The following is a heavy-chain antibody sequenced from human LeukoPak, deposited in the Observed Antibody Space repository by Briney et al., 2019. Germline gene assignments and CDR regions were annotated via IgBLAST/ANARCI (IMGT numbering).Heavy chain of an antibody. V-gene: IGHV4-4*07. CDR1: GGSMSGYY. D-gene: IGHD2-21*02. CDR2: NHTTGGT. J-gene: IGHJ6*02. CDR3: ARNLGGDDYYFYGMDV. Sequence: SETLSLTCTVSGGSMSGYYWNWIRQPAGKGLEWIGRNHTTGGTNSKPSLKSRLIMSVDTSTNQFSLRMRFVTAADTAVYYCARNLGGDDYYFYGMDVWGQGTTVTVSS.